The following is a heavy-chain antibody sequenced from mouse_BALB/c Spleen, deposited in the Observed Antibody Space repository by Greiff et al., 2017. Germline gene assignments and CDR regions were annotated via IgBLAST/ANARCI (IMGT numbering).Heavy chain of an antibody. D-gene: IGHD3-3*01. Sequence: EVKLVESGGDLVKPGGSLKLSCAASGFTFSSYGMSWVRQTPDKRLEWVATISSGGSYTYYPDSVKGRFTISRDNAKNTLYLQMSSLKSEDTAMYYCARRGAGHWYFDVWGAGTTVTVSS. CDR2: ISSGGSYT. J-gene: IGHJ1*01. CDR1: GFTFSSYG. V-gene: IGHV5-6*02. CDR3: ARRGAGHWYFDV.